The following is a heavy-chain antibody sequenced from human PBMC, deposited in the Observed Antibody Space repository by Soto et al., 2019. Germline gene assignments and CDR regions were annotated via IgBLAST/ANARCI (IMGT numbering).Heavy chain of an antibody. CDR1: GGPFSSYA. CDR2: IIPIFGTA. J-gene: IGHJ6*02. D-gene: IGHD2-15*01. CDR3: ARGADIVVVVAATYYYYGMDV. Sequence: SVKVSCKASGGPFSSYAISWVRQAPGQGLGWMGGIIPIFGTANYAQKFQGRVTITADESTSTAYMELSSLRSEDTAVYYCARGADIVVVVAATYYYYGMDVWGQGTTVTVSS. V-gene: IGHV1-69*13.